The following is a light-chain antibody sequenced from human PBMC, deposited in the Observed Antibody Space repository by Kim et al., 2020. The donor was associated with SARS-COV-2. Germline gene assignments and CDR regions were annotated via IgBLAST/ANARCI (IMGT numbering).Light chain of an antibody. CDR3: QQYTTFS. Sequence: DIQMTQSPSTLSAFVGDRVTITCRASQSVSSWLAWYQQKPGKAPKLLIYKASNLESGVPSRFSGSGSGTEFTLTISSLQPDDFATYYCQQYTTFSFGQGTKLE. V-gene: IGKV1-5*03. J-gene: IGKJ2*01. CDR1: QSVSSW. CDR2: KAS.